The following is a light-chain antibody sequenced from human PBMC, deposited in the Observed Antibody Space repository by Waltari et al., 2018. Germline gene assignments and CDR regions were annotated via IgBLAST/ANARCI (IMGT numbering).Light chain of an antibody. CDR3: SSFTSRTSGI. CDR2: DVS. V-gene: IGLV2-14*03. Sequence: QSPLTQPASVSGSPAQSFTIPCTVSPSLGADYKFFAWYQQHPGKAPKLLIYDVSHRPSGVAPRFSGSKSANTAALTISGLQADDEVEYYCSSFTSRTSGIFGGGTKVTV. CDR1: PSLGADYKF. J-gene: IGLJ2*01.